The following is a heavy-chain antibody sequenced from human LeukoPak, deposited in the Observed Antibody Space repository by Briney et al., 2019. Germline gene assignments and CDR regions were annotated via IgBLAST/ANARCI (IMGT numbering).Heavy chain of an antibody. CDR1: GGTFSSYA. CDR2: IIPIFGTA. CDR3: ARDTGYSSSWYEGNWFDP. D-gene: IGHD6-13*01. J-gene: IGHJ5*02. Sequence: SVKVSCKASGGTFSSYAISWVRQAPGQGLEWMGGIIPIFGTANYAQKFQGRVTITADESTGTAYMELSSLRSEDTAVYYCARDTGYSSSWYEGNWFDPWGQGTLVTVSS. V-gene: IGHV1-69*13.